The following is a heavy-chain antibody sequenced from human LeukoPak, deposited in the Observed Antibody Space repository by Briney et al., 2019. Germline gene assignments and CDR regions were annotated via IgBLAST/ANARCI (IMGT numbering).Heavy chain of an antibody. J-gene: IGHJ6*02. CDR2: ISSSGSTI. Sequence: GGSLRLSCAASGFTFSSYEMNWVRQAPGKGLEGVSYISSSGSTIYYADSVKGRFTISRDNAKNSLYLQMNSLRAEDTAIYYCARGGCAAAGCGMDVWGQGTTVTVSS. D-gene: IGHD6-13*01. CDR3: ARGGCAAAGCGMDV. V-gene: IGHV3-48*03. CDR1: GFTFSSYE.